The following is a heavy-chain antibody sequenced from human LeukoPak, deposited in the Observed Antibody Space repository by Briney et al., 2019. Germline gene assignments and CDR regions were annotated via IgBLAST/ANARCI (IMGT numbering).Heavy chain of an antibody. CDR3: ARDSYSSSADFDY. CDR1: GFTFSSYA. J-gene: IGHJ4*02. V-gene: IGHV3-21*01. CDR2: ISSSSSYI. Sequence: GGSLRLSCAASGFTFSSYAMSWVRQAPGKGLEWVSSISSSSSYIYYADSVKGRFTISRDNAKNSLYLQMNSLRAGDTAVYYCARDSYSSSADFDYWGQGTLVTVSS. D-gene: IGHD6-6*01.